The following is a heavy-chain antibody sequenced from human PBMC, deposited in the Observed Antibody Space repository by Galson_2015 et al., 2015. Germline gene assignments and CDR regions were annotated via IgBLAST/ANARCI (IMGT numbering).Heavy chain of an antibody. CDR1: GYTFTNYY. CDR2: INPSGGST. CDR3: ARLEYCGGDCYSGFDY. J-gene: IGHJ4*02. Sequence: SVKVSCKASGYTFTNYYMHWVRQAPGQGLEWMGIINPSGGSTNYAQKFQGRVTMTRDTSTSTVYMELSSLRSEDTAVYYCARLEYCGGDCYSGFDYWGQGTLVTVSS. D-gene: IGHD2-21*02. V-gene: IGHV1-46*01.